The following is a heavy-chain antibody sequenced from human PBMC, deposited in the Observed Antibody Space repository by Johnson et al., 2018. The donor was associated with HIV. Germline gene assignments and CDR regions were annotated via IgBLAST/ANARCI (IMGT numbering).Heavy chain of an antibody. CDR1: GFTFSSYA. CDR3: AKGGIKNAFDI. V-gene: IGHV3-30*18. Sequence: QVQLMESVGGVVQPGGSLRLSCAASGFTFSSYAMSWVRQAPGKGLEWVAVISYDGSEKSYVDSVKGRFTISRDNSKNSLYLQMNSLRSEDTALYYCAKGGIKNAFDIWGQGTMVTVSS. J-gene: IGHJ3*02. D-gene: IGHD1-26*01. CDR2: ISYDGSEK.